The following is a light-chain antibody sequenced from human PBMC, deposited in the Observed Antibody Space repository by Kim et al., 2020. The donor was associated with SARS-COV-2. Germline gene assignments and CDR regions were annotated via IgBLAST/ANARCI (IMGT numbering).Light chain of an antibody. V-gene: IGKV3-20*01. CDR3: QQYGSSPT. J-gene: IGKJ1*01. CDR2: GAS. CDR1: QSVTSNY. Sequence: EIVLTQSPGTLSLSPVERATLSCRASQSVTSNYLAWYQQKPGQAPRLLIYGASSEATGIPDRFSGSGSGTDFTLTISRLEPEDFAVYYCQQYGSSPTFGQGTKVDIK.